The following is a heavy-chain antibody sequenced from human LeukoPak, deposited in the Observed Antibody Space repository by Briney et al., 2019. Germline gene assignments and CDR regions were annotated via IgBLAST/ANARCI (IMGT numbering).Heavy chain of an antibody. J-gene: IGHJ4*02. CDR1: GGSISSYY. CDR2: IYYSGST. Sequence: SETLSLTCTVSGGSISSYYWSWIRQPPGKGLEWIGYIYYSGSTNYNPSLKSRVTISVDTSKNQFSLKLSSVTAADTAVYYCAGGDGYSYGYEGVYYFDYWGQGTLVTVSS. D-gene: IGHD5-18*01. V-gene: IGHV4-59*08. CDR3: AGGDGYSYGYEGVYYFDY.